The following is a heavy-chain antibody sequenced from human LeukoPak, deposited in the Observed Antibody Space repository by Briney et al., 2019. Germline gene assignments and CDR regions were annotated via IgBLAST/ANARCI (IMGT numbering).Heavy chain of an antibody. CDR1: GYSFSDQY. D-gene: IGHD3-16*01. V-gene: IGHV3-72*01. CDR3: ADVGAGGDY. J-gene: IGHJ4*02. Sequence: GGSLRLSCAASGYSFSDQYMDWVRQAPGKGLEWVGRIRNKAESYRTEYAASVKGRFSVSRDDSKSSVYLQMNSLKNEDTAVYHCADVGAGGDYWGQGTLVTVSS. CDR2: IRNKAESYRT.